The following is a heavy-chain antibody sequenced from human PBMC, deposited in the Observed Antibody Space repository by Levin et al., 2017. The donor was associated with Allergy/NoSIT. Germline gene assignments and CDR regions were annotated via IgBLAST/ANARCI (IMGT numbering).Heavy chain of an antibody. D-gene: IGHD4-23*01. V-gene: IGHV4-30-4*01. Sequence: PSETLSLTCTVSGDSISSGKSYWSWIRRPPGKGLEWIGSIFHNGATSPNPSLSSRLAISVDTSNNQFSLILSSVTAADTAVYYCARGFRDDGYSQYHLFHPWGQGTLVTVSS. CDR2: IFHNGAT. CDR3: ARGFRDDGYSQYHLFHP. CDR1: GDSISSGKSY. J-gene: IGHJ5*02.